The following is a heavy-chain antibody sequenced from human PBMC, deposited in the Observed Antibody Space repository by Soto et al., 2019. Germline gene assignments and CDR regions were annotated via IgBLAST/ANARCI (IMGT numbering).Heavy chain of an antibody. J-gene: IGHJ3*02. V-gene: IGHV4-30-4*01. D-gene: IGHD7-27*01. CDR2: IYYSGST. Sequence: LSLTCTVSRVSITIGDDSWGCLRQPPGKGLEWIGYIYYSGSTYYNPSLKSRVTISVDTSKNQFSLKLSSVTAADTAVYYCALELGMGAFDIWGQGTMVTVSS. CDR3: ALELGMGAFDI. CDR1: RVSITIGDDS.